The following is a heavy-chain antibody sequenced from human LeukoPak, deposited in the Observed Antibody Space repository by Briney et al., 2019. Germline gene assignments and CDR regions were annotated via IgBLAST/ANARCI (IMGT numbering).Heavy chain of an antibody. V-gene: IGHV1-2*02. Sequence: ASMKVSCKASGYTFTGYYMHWVRQAPGQGLEWMGWINPNSGGTNYAQKFQGRVTMTRDTSISTAYMELSRLRSDDTAVYYCARGVYRITMVRGVIIPFDYWGQGTLVTVSS. D-gene: IGHD3-10*01. J-gene: IGHJ4*02. CDR3: ARGVYRITMVRGVIIPFDY. CDR1: GYTFTGYY. CDR2: INPNSGGT.